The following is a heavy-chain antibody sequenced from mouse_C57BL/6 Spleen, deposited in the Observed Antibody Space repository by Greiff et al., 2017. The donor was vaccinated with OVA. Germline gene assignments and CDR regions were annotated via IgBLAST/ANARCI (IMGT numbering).Heavy chain of an antibody. CDR3: ARTEDYGSRYYVDY. CDR1: GYTFTDYY. J-gene: IGHJ2*01. Sequence: VQLQQPGPELVKPGASVKLSCKASGYTFTDYYMHWVKQSPGQSLEWIGDINPNNGGTSYNQKFKGKATLTVDKSSSTAYMKLRSLTSEDSAVDHCARTEDYGSRYYVDYWGQGTTLTVSS. D-gene: IGHD1-1*01. CDR2: INPNNGGT. V-gene: IGHV1-26*01.